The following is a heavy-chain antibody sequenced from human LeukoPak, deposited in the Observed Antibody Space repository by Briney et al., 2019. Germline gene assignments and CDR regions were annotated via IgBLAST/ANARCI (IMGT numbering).Heavy chain of an antibody. D-gene: IGHD4-17*01. J-gene: IGHJ6*03. CDR3: ARSVQPFYYYYMDV. V-gene: IGHV3-48*03. CDR2: ISSSGSTI. CDR1: GFTFSSYE. Sequence: GGSLRLSCAASGFTFSSYEMNWVRQAPGKGLGWVSYISSSGSTIYYADSVKGRFTISRDNAKNSLYLQMNSLRAEDTAVYYCARSVQPFYYYYMDVWGKGTTVTVSS.